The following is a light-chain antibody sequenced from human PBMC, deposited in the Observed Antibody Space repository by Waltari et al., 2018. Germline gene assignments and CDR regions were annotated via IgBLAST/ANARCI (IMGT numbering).Light chain of an antibody. CDR3: AAWDDSQLLGHVI. CDR1: SYNIGEKT. V-gene: IGLV1-44*01. CDR2: RTH. J-gene: IGLJ2*01. Sequence: QSLLTQPPSASGTPGQKINISCSGSSYNIGEKTVSWFQQLPGTAPRLLIHRTHQRPYGVPDRFSGSKSGTSASLAINGIQSEDEGDYYCAAWDDSQLLGHVIFCGGTKLTVL.